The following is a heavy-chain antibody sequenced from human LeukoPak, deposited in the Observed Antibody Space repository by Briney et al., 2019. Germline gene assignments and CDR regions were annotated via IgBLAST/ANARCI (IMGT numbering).Heavy chain of an antibody. CDR2: ISSSSSYI. D-gene: IGHD2-21*02. V-gene: IGHV3-21*01. CDR3: ARSAYCGGDCYSRGYYFDY. Sequence: GGSLRLSCAASGLTFSSYSMNWVRQAPGKGLEWVSSISSSSSYIYYADSVEGRFTISRDNAKNSLYLQMNSLRAEDTAVYYCARSAYCGGDCYSRGYYFDYWGQGTLVTVSS. CDR1: GLTFSSYS. J-gene: IGHJ4*02.